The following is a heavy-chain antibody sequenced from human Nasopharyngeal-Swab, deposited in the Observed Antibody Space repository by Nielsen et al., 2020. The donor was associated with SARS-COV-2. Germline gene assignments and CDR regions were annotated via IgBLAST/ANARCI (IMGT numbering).Heavy chain of an antibody. CDR1: GYTFTSYA. Sequence: ASVKVSCKASGYTFTSYAMHWVRQAPGQRLEWMGWINAGNGNTKYSQKFQGRVTITRDTSANTAYMELSSLRSEDTALYYWARDRNLLPLFYRFGWFDPWGQGTLVTVSS. V-gene: IGHV1-3*01. D-gene: IGHD3-3*01. CDR3: ARDRNLLPLFYRFGWFDP. CDR2: INAGNGNT. J-gene: IGHJ5*02.